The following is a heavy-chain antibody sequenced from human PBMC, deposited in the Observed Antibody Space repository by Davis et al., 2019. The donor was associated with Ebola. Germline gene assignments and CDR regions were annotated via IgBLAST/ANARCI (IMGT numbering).Heavy chain of an antibody. CDR2: ISGNNGNT. V-gene: IGHV1-18*01. CDR1: GYTFSSYG. J-gene: IGHJ4*02. Sequence: ASVKVSCKTSGYTFSSYGLSWVRQAPGQGLEWMGWISGNNGNTKYAQKLQGRVTMTTDTSTSTAYMELRSLRSDDTAMYYCARFGGTTPFDHWGQGTLVTVSS. CDR3: ARFGGTTPFDH. D-gene: IGHD3-10*01.